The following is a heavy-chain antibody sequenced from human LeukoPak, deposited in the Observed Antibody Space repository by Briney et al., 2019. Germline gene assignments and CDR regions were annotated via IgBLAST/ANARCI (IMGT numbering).Heavy chain of an antibody. CDR1: GGSISSYY. CDR2: IYTSGST. D-gene: IGHD3-9*01. V-gene: IGHV4-4*07. Sequence: SETLSLTCTVSGGSISSYYWSWIRQPAGKGLEWIGRIYTSGSTNYNPSLKSRVTMSVDTSKNQFSLKLSSVTAADTAMYYCARTYYDILTGYSDENWFDPWGQGTLVTVSS. J-gene: IGHJ5*02. CDR3: ARTYYDILTGYSDENWFDP.